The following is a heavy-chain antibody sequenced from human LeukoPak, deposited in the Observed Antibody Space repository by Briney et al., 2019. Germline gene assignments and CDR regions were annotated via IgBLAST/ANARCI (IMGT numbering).Heavy chain of an antibody. CDR2: FDPEDGET. V-gene: IGHV1-24*01. J-gene: IGHJ3*02. CDR3: ARVERDYYDSSGYYYAFDI. CDR1: GYTLTELS. Sequence: ASVKVSCKVSGYTLTELSMHWVRQAPGKGLEWMGGFDPEDGETIYAQKFQGRVTITADESTSTAYMELSSLRSEDTAVYYCARVERDYYDSSGYYYAFDIWGQGTMVTVSS. D-gene: IGHD3-22*01.